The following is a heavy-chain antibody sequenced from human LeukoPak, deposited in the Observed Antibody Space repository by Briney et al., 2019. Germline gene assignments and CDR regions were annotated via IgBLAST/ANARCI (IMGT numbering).Heavy chain of an antibody. D-gene: IGHD1-20*01. CDR1: GSTFSSYS. V-gene: IGHV3-21*01. J-gene: IGHJ4*02. CDR2: ISSSSSYI. Sequence: GGPLRLSCAASGSTFSSYSMNWVRQAPGKGLEWVSSISSSSSYIYYADSVKGRFTISRDNAKNSLCLQMNSLRAEDTAVYYCARDHMRGWTGITGVNAQVYWGQGTLVTVSS. CDR3: ARDHMRGWTGITGVNAQVY.